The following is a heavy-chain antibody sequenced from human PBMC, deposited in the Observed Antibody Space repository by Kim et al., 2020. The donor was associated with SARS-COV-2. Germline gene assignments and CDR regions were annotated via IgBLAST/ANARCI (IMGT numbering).Heavy chain of an antibody. CDR1: GYTFTSYA. CDR3: ARDIVVTTVRGVTPSVGFDY. J-gene: IGHJ4*02. CDR2: INTNTGNP. V-gene: IGHV7-4-1*02. Sequence: ASVKVSCKASGYTFTSYAMNWVRQAPGQGLEWMGWINTNTGNPTYAQGFTGRFVFSLDTSVSTAYLQISSLKAEDTAVYYCARDIVVTTVRGVTPSVGFDYWGQGTLVTVSS. D-gene: IGHD3-10*01.